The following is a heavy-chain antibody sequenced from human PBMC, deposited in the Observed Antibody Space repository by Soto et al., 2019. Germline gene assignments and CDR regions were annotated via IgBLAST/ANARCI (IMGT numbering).Heavy chain of an antibody. CDR2: INSDGSST. J-gene: IGHJ4*02. V-gene: IGHV3-74*01. D-gene: IGHD3-22*01. CDR1: GFTFSSYW. CDR3: ASGPSYDSSGLVDY. Sequence: GGSLRLSCAASGFTFSSYWMHWVRQAPGKGLVWVSRINSDGSSTSYADSVKGRFTISRDNAKNTLYLQMNSLRAEDTAVYYCASGPSYDSSGLVDYWGQGTLVTVSS.